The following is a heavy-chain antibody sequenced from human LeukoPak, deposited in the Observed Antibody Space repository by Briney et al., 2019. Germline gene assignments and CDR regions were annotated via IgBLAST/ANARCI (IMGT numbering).Heavy chain of an antibody. Sequence: GGSLRLSXAASGFTFDDYGMSWVRQAPGKGLEWVSGINWNGGSTGYADSVKGRFTISRDNAKNSLYLQMNSLRAEDTALYYCARFSVRGVHYYYYMDVWGKGTTVTVSS. J-gene: IGHJ6*03. D-gene: IGHD3-10*01. CDR1: GFTFDDYG. V-gene: IGHV3-20*04. CDR2: INWNGGST. CDR3: ARFSVRGVHYYYYMDV.